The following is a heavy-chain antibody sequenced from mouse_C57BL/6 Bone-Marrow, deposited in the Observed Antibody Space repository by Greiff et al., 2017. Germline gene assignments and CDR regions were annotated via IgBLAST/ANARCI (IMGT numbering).Heavy chain of an antibody. Sequence: VKLMESGPGLVQPSQSLFITCTVSGFSLTSYGVHWVRQPPGKGLEWLGVIWSGGSTDYNAAFISRLSISKDNSKGQVFFKMNSLQADDTAIYYSTRNSYFDYWGQGTTLTVAS. CDR2: IWSGGST. V-gene: IGHV2-2*01. CDR1: GFSLTSYG. CDR3: TRNSYFDY. J-gene: IGHJ2*01.